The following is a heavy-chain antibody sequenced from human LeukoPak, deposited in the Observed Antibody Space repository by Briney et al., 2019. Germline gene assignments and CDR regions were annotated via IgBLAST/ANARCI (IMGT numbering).Heavy chain of an antibody. J-gene: IGHJ4*02. CDR2: IDPYSDNT. D-gene: IGHD1-26*01. CDR3: AREKVGGLFDY. Sequence: ASVKVSCKASGSTFTTYQIHWVRQAPGQGLEWMGGIDPYSDNTNYAQTFQGRVTVTRDTSTSTVYVDLNSLRSEDTAVYYCAREKVGGLFDYWGQGTLVTVSS. CDR1: GSTFTTYQ. V-gene: IGHV1-46*01.